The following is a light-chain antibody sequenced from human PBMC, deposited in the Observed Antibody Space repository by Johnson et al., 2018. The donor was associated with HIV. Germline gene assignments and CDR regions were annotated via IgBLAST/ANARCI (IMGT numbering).Light chain of an antibody. J-gene: IGLJ1*01. CDR3: GTWDSSLSAYV. CDR2: DSY. Sequence: QSVLTQPPSVSAAPGQKVTISCSGSSSNIGNNYVSWYQQLPGTAPKLLIYDSYKRPSGIPDRFSGSKSGTSATLGITGLPTGDEAVYYCGTWDSSLSAYVFGTGTKGTAL. V-gene: IGLV1-51*01. CDR1: SSNIGNNY.